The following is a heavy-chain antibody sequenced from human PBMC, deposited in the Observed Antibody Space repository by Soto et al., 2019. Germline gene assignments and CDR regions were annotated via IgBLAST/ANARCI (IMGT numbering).Heavy chain of an antibody. CDR3: ANPRVIQLWYGYYYGMDV. Sequence: EVQLLESGGGLVQPGGSLRLSCAASGFTFSSYAMSWVRQAPGKGLEWVSAISGSGGSTYYADSVKGRVTISRDNSKNTLYLQMNSLRAEDTAVYFCANPRVIQLWYGYYYGMDVWGQGTTVTVSS. CDR1: GFTFSSYA. V-gene: IGHV3-23*01. D-gene: IGHD5-18*01. CDR2: ISGSGGST. J-gene: IGHJ6*02.